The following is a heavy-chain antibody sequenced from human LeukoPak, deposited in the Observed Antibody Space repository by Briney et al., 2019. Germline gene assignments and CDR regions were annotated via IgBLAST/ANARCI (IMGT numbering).Heavy chain of an antibody. CDR1: GFTFSSYS. J-gene: IGHJ6*02. D-gene: IGHD4-17*01. CDR2: ISSSSSYI. V-gene: IGHV3-21*01. Sequence: GGSLRLSCAASGFTFSSYSMNRVRQAPGKGLEWVSSISSSSSYIYYADSVKGRFTISRDNAKNSLYLQMNSLRAEDTAVYYCARDFAPREVTTFPYYYGMDVWGQGTTVTVSS. CDR3: ARDFAPREVTTFPYYYGMDV.